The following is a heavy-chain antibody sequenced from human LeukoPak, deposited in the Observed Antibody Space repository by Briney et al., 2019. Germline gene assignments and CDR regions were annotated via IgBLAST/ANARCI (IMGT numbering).Heavy chain of an antibody. V-gene: IGHV1-46*02. CDR2: INPSGGST. CDR3: ARDGIVGATGSWFDP. Sequence: ASVKVSCKASGYSFNGHYMHWVRQAPGQGLEWMGWINPSGGSTSYAQKFQGRVTMTRDMSTSTVYMELSSLRSEDTAVYYCARDGIVGATGSWFDPWGQGTLVTVSS. CDR1: GYSFNGHY. D-gene: IGHD1-26*01. J-gene: IGHJ5*02.